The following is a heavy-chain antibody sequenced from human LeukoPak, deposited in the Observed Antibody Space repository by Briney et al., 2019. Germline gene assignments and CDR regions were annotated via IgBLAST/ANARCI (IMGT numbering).Heavy chain of an antibody. Sequence: KPSETLSLTCTVSGDSISSGDYYWSWIRQPPGKGLEWIGNIYYSGSIYYNPSLKSRVTISVDTSKNQFSLNLSSVTAADTAVYYCARQYGSGGYYNVLRLDYWGQGTLVTVSS. J-gene: IGHJ4*02. CDR2: IYYSGSI. V-gene: IGHV4-30-4*01. CDR1: GDSISSGDYY. CDR3: ARQYGSGGYYNVLRLDY. D-gene: IGHD3-10*01.